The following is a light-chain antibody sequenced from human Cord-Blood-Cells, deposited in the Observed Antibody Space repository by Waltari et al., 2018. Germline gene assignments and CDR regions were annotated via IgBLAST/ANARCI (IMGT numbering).Light chain of an antibody. CDR3: AAWDDSLSAVV. Sequence: TPGQRVTISCSGSSSNIGSNYVYWYQQLPGTAPKLLIYRNNQRPSGVPDRFSGSKSGTSASLAISGLRSEDEADYYCAAWDDSLSAVVFGGGTKLTVL. J-gene: IGLJ2*01. CDR1: SSNIGSNY. V-gene: IGLV1-47*01. CDR2: RNN.